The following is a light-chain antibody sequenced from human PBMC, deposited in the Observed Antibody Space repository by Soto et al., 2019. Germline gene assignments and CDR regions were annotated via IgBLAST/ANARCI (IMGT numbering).Light chain of an antibody. CDR3: QSYATILRGWV. V-gene: IGLV1-40*01. Sequence: QSVLTQPPSVSGAPVQGGTISCTGSGSNIGAVFALNWYQQLPGASPKLLIHGHNNRPSGVPTRFSASKSGTSASLTITGLQAEDEADYYCQSYATILRGWVFGEGTKLTVL. CDR1: GSNIGAVFA. J-gene: IGLJ3*02. CDR2: GHN.